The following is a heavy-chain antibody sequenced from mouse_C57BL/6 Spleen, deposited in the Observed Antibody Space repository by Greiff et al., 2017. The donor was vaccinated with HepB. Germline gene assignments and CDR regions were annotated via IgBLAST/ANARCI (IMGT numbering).Heavy chain of an antibody. CDR1: GFTFSDYG. D-gene: IGHD1-1*01. CDR3: ARGVLRRNYFDY. J-gene: IGHJ2*01. CDR2: ISSGSSTI. Sequence: VQLKESGGGLVKPGGSLKLSCAASGFTFSDYGMHWVRQAPEKGLEWVAYISSGSSTIYYADTVKGRFTISRDNAKNTLFLQMTSLRSEDTAMYYCARGVLRRNYFDYWGQGTTLTVSS. V-gene: IGHV5-17*01.